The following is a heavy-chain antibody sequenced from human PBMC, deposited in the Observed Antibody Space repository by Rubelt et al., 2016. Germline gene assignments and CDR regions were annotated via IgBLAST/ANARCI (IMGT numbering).Heavy chain of an antibody. V-gene: IGHV3-15*01. CDR2: IKSKTDGGTT. CDR3: TTDRYYYDSSGFPWFDP. D-gene: IGHD3-22*01. Sequence: SLRLSCAASGFTFSNAWMSWVRQAPGKGLEWVGRIKSKTDGGTTDYAAPVKGRFTISRDDSKNTLYLQMNSLKNEDTAVYYCTTDRYYYDSSGFPWFDPWGQGTLVTVSS. J-gene: IGHJ5*02. CDR1: GFTFSNAW.